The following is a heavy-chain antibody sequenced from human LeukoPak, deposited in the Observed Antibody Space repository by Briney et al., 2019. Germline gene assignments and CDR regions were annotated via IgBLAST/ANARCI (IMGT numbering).Heavy chain of an antibody. CDR1: GFTFNDYW. V-gene: IGHV3-7*03. CDR3: VRDCSSASLSSGCYYAMDV. CDR2: IKQDGSEK. Sequence: GSLRLSCEASGFTFNDYWMTWVRQAPGKGLEWVAHIKQDGSEKYYVDSLKGRFTISRDNAKNSLFLQMNSLRAEDTAVYYCVRDCSSASLSSGCYYAMDVWGKGTTVTVSS. J-gene: IGHJ6*04. D-gene: IGHD2-2*01.